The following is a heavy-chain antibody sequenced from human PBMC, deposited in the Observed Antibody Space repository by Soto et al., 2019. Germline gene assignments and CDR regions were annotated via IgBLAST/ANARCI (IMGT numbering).Heavy chain of an antibody. V-gene: IGHV1-58*01. CDR1: GFTFTSSA. D-gene: IGHD1-7*01. J-gene: IGHJ5*02. CDR3: AAERITGTRFDP. CDR2: IVVGSGNT. Sequence: SVKVSCKASGFTFTSSAVQWVRQARGQRLEWIGWIVVGSGNTNYAQKFQERVTITRDMSTSTAYMELSSLRSEDTAVYYCAAERITGTRFDPWGHGTLVTVSS.